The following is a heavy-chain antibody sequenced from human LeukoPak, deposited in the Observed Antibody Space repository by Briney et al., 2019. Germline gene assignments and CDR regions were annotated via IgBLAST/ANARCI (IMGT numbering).Heavy chain of an antibody. Sequence: SGGSLRLSCVASGFTFRNYAISWVRQAPGKGLEWVSAISGSGGSTYYADSVKGRFTISRDNSKNTLYLQMNSLRAEDTAVYYCAKSPTNGDYGFILGVGYWYFDLWGRGTLVTVSS. V-gene: IGHV3-23*01. J-gene: IGHJ2*01. CDR1: GFTFRNYA. CDR2: ISGSGGST. CDR3: AKSPTNGDYGFILGVGYWYFDL. D-gene: IGHD4-17*01.